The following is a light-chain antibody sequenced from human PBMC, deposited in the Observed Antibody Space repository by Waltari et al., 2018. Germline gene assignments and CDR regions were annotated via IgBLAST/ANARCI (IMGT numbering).Light chain of an antibody. CDR2: DVT. CDR1: SSVVGGYNY. J-gene: IGLJ2*01. Sequence: QSALTQLAPVSGSPGQSTNLSCTGPSSVVGGYNYVSWYQQYPGKAPQLIIYDVTFPPSGVSNRFSGSKSANTASLTISGLQAEDEAEYYCSSNTDNNTLVFGGGTKVTVL. V-gene: IGLV2-14*03. CDR3: SSNTDNNTLV.